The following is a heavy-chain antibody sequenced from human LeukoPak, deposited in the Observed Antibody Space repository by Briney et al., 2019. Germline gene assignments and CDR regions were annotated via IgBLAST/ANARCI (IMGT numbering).Heavy chain of an antibody. CDR3: SRWGSTTSY. Sequence: ASVKVSCKVSGYTFTDSYIHWVRQAPGQGLEWMGWISPDTGVTNCAQNFQGRVTLTRDTSISSAYMELSRLTSDDTAVYYCSRWGSTTSYWGQGTLVTVSS. J-gene: IGHJ4*02. V-gene: IGHV1-2*02. CDR2: ISPDTGVT. D-gene: IGHD1-26*01. CDR1: GYTFTDSY.